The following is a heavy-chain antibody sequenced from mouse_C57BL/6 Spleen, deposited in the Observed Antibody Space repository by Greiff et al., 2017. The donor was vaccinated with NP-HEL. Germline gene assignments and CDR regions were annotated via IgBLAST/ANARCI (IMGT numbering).Heavy chain of an antibody. D-gene: IGHD1-1*01. CDR2: ISYDGSN. J-gene: IGHJ1*03. Sequence: VQLQQSGPGLVKPSQSLSLTCSVTGYSITSGYYWNWIRQFPGNKLEWMGYISYDGSNNYNPSLKNRISITRDTSKNQFFLKLNSVTTEDTATYYCARNYGSSDWYFDVWGTGTTVTVSS. CDR1: GYSITSGYY. V-gene: IGHV3-6*01. CDR3: ARNYGSSDWYFDV.